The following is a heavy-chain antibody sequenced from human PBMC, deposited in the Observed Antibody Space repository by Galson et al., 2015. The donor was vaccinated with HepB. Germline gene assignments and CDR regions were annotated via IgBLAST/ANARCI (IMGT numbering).Heavy chain of an antibody. J-gene: IGHJ4*02. D-gene: IGHD4-17*01. CDR1: GFTFSDYY. CDR3: ARVADADYGDHSHFDY. CDR2: ISSSSTYT. Sequence: SLRLSCAASGFTFSDYYMSWIRPAPGKGLEWVSYISSSSTYTNYADSVKGRFTISRDNAKKSLYLQINSLRAEDTAVYYCARVADADYGDHSHFDYWGQGTLVTVSS. V-gene: IGHV3-11*06.